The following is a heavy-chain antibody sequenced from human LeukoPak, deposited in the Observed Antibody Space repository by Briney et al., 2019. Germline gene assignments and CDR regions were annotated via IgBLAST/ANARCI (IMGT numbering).Heavy chain of an antibody. CDR3: ARARRDCSGGTCYSYYFDY. CDR1: GFTFSNYA. V-gene: IGHV3-64*01. CDR2: ISSIEGRI. D-gene: IGHD2-15*01. J-gene: IGHJ4*02. Sequence: GGSLRLSCAASGFTFSNYAIHWVRQAPGKGLECVSAISSIEGRIFYANSVKGRFTISRDNCKNTVFLQMGSLRAEDMAVYYCARARRDCSGGTCYSYYFDYWGQGTLVTVSS.